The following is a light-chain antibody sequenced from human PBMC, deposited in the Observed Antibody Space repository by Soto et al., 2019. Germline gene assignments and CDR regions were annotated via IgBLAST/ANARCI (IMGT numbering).Light chain of an antibody. CDR1: SSDVGSYNL. V-gene: IGLV2-23*01. CDR3: AAWDDSLNGWV. J-gene: IGLJ3*02. Sequence: QSALTQPASVSGSHGQSITISCSGTSSDVGSYNLVSWYQQHPGKAPKLMIYEGSKRPSGVSNRFSGSKSGNTASLTISGLQAEDEADYYCAAWDDSLNGWVFGGGTKLTVL. CDR2: EGS.